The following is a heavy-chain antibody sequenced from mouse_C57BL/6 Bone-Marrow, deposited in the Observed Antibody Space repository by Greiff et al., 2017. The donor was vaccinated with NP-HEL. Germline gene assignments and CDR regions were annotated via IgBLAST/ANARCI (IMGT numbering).Heavy chain of an antibody. D-gene: IGHD2-4*01. CDR1: GYTFTSYW. J-gene: IGHJ3*01. Sequence: QVQLQQPGAEPVMPGASVKLSCKASGYTFTSYWMHWVKQRPGQGLEWIGEIDPSDSYTNYNQKFKGKSTLTVDKSSSTAYMQLSSLTSEDSAVYYCARDYDYALPYWGQGTLVTVSA. CDR3: ARDYDYALPY. V-gene: IGHV1-69*01. CDR2: IDPSDSYT.